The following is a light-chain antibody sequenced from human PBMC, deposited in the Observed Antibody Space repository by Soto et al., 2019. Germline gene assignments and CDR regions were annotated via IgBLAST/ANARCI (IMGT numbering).Light chain of an antibody. CDR1: QGISSY. V-gene: IGKV1-8*01. Sequence: IRMTQSHSSFSASTGDRVTITCRASQGISSYLAWYQQKPGKAPKLLIYAASTLQSGVPSRFSGSGSGTDFTLTISCLQSEDFATYYCQQYYSYPMAFGPGTKVDI. CDR2: AAS. CDR3: QQYYSYPMA. J-gene: IGKJ3*01.